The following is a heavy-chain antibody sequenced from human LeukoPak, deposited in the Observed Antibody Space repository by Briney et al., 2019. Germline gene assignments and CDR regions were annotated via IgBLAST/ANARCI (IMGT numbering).Heavy chain of an antibody. J-gene: IGHJ4*02. CDR2: ISSSSSYI. CDR1: GFTFSSYS. D-gene: IGHD3-22*01. V-gene: IGHV3-21*01. Sequence: GGSLRLSCAASGFTFSSYSMNWVRQAPGKGLEWVSSISSSSSYIYYADSVKGRFTISRDNAKNSLYLQMNSLRAEDTAVYYCARSHYYDSSGYPLNYWGQGTLVTVSS. CDR3: ARSHYYDSSGYPLNY.